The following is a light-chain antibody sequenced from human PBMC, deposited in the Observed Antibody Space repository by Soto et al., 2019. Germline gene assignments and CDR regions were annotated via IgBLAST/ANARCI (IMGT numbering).Light chain of an antibody. Sequence: DIQLTQSPSFLSASVGDRVTITCRAIQGISSYLAWYQQKPGKAPKLLIYAASTLQSGVPSRFSGSGSGTEFTLTISSLQPEDFATYYCQQLNSYLTWTFGQGTKV. V-gene: IGKV1-9*01. J-gene: IGKJ1*01. CDR2: AAS. CDR3: QQLNSYLTWT. CDR1: QGISSY.